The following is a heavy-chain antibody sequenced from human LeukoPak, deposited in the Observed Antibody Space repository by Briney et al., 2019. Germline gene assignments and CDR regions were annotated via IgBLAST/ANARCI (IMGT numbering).Heavy chain of an antibody. CDR3: ARTDYGGAFDI. CDR2: VNDRGTGT. V-gene: IGHV3-23*01. D-gene: IGHD4-23*01. Sequence: GGSLRLSCAASGFTFSKYAMSWVRQAPGKGLEWVSTVNDRGTGTYYADPVKGRFTISRDNSKNTLYLQMNSLRAEDTAVYYCARTDYGGAFDIWGQGTMVTVSS. J-gene: IGHJ3*02. CDR1: GFTFSKYA.